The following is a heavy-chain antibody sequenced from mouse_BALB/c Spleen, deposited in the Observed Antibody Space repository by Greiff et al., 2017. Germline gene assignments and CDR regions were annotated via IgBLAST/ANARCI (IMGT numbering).Heavy chain of an antibody. V-gene: IGHV5-12-2*01. CDR2: ISNGGGST. Sequence: EVQRVESGGGLVQPGGSLKLSCAASGFTFSSYTMSWVRQTPEKRLEWVAYISNGGGSTYYPDTVKGRFTISRDNAKNTLYLQMSSLKSEDTAMYYCARQAPYYGNYYAMDYWGQGTSVTVSS. CDR3: ARQAPYYGNYYAMDY. CDR1: GFTFSSYT. J-gene: IGHJ4*01. D-gene: IGHD2-10*01.